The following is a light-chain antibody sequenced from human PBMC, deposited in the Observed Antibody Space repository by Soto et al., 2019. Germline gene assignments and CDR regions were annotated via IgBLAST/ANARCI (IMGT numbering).Light chain of an antibody. Sequence: DIQMTQFPSSLSASVGDRVTITCRASQSITSYLNWYQQKPGKAPNILIYAASTLQSGVPSRFSGSGSGTAFTLTISSLQPEDFATYYCQQIYSMPVTFGPGTKVDIK. J-gene: IGKJ1*01. V-gene: IGKV1-39*01. CDR2: AAS. CDR1: QSITSY. CDR3: QQIYSMPVT.